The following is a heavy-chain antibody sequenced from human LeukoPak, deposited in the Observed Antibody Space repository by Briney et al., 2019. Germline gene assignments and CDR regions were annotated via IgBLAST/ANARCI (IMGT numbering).Heavy chain of an antibody. CDR1: GFTFSSYG. Sequence: QAGRSLRLSCAASGFTFSSYGMHWVRQAPGKGLEWVAVIWYDGSNKYYADSVKGRFTISRDNSKNTLYLQMNSLRAEDTAVYYCARVRVRGRILLWFGEPGFYGMDVWGQGTTVTVSS. CDR3: ARVRVRGRILLWFGEPGFYGMDV. D-gene: IGHD3-10*01. CDR2: IWYDGSNK. J-gene: IGHJ6*02. V-gene: IGHV3-33*01.